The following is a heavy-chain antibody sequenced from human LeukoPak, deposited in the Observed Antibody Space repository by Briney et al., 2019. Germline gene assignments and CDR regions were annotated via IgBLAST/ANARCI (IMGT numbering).Heavy chain of an antibody. CDR3: ARVGVEMARAWYFDY. J-gene: IGHJ4*02. Sequence: PSETLSLTCTVSGGSISSGGYYWSWIRQHPWKGLEWIGYIYYSGSTYYNPSLKSRVTISVDTSKNQFSLKLSSVTAADTAVYYCARVGVEMARAWYFDYWGQGTLVTVSS. CDR1: GGSISSGGYY. D-gene: IGHD5-24*01. V-gene: IGHV4-31*03. CDR2: IYYSGST.